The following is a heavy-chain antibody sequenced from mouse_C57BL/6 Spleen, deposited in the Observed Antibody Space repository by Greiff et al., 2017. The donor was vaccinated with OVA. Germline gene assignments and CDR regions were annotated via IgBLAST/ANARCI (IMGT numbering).Heavy chain of an antibody. CDR1: GYSITSGYY. D-gene: IGHD1-1*01. J-gene: IGHJ2*01. CDR2: ISYDGSN. Sequence: EVKLMESGPGLVKPSQSLSLTCSVTGYSITSGYYWNWIRQFPGNKLEWMGYISYDGSNNYNPSLKNRISITRDTSKNQFFLKLNSVTTEDTATYYCAAKGIYYYGSSYDYFDYWGQGTTLTVSS. V-gene: IGHV3-6*01. CDR3: AAKGIYYYGSSYDYFDY.